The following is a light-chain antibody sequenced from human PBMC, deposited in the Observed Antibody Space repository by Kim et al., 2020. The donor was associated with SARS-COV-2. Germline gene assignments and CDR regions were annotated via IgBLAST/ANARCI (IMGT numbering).Light chain of an antibody. J-gene: IGLJ3*02. CDR1: NSNIGNYY. CDR3: GAWDDSLGGWV. CDR2: RNS. V-gene: IGLV1-47*01. Sequence: ELTQPPSASETPGQTVTISCSGSNSNIGNYYVYWYQVFPRMAPKLLIYRNSQRSSGVPDRFSGSKSGTSASLAISGLRSEDEADYYCGAWDDSLGGWVFGGGTQLTVL.